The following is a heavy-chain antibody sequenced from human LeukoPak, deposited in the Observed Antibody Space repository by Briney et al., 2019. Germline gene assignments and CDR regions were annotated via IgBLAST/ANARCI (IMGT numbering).Heavy chain of an antibody. CDR1: GYTFTNYG. J-gene: IGHJ5*02. CDR3: ARITYDFWSGYYMPDDP. CDR2: ISICNGNT. D-gene: IGHD3-3*01. V-gene: IGHV1-18*01. Sequence: ASVKVSCKASGYTFTNYGISWVRQAPGQGLEWMGWISICNGNTDYAQKLRGRVTMTTDTSTSTAYMELRSLRSDDTAVYYCARITYDFWSGYYMPDDPWGQGTLVTVSS.